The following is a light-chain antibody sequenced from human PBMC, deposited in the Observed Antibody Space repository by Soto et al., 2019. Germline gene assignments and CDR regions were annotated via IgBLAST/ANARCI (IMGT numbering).Light chain of an antibody. V-gene: IGKV1-5*03. J-gene: IGKJ2*01. Sequence: DIQMTQSPSTLSASVGDRVTITCRASQSISSWLAWYQQKPGTAPKLLIYEASTLESGVPSRFSGSRSGTEFNLTVSSLQPDDFATYYCQQYNDSFPYTFGQGTKLEIK. CDR2: EAS. CDR1: QSISSW. CDR3: QQYNDSFPYT.